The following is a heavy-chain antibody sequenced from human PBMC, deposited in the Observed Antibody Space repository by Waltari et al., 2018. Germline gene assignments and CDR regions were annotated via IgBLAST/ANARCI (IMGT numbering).Heavy chain of an antibody. J-gene: IGHJ3*01. V-gene: IGHV3-66*01. CDR1: GFIVHKYF. D-gene: IGHD3-22*01. Sequence: EVRLVESGGGLVQPGGSLILSCEASGFIVHKYFWNWVRQAPGKGLEWVSIIYSGGTTFYADSVKGRFTISRDNSKNTIFLQMTRLSAEDTAVYYCARGHYYDTDGFYEYAYDVWGQGTAVTVSS. CDR3: ARGHYYDTDGFYEYAYDV. CDR2: IYSGGTT.